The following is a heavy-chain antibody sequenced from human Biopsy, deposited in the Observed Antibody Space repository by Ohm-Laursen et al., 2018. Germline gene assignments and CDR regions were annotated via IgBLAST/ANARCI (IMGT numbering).Heavy chain of an antibody. V-gene: IGHV1-8*01. CDR2: IIPSSGKT. CDR1: GYRFTSYD. CDR3: ARGYSRRVSIFEASIYWFDT. D-gene: IGHD6-6*01. Sequence: SRQASGYRFTSYDINWVRQARGQGLEWMGWIIPSSGKTSHAQRFQGRVTLTMNTSISTIYMVLSGLRSEDTSVYFCARGYSRRVSIFEASIYWFDTWGQGTLVTVSS. J-gene: IGHJ5*02.